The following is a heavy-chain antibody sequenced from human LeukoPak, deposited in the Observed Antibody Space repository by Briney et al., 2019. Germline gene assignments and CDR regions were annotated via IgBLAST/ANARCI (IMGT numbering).Heavy chain of an antibody. J-gene: IGHJ4*02. D-gene: IGHD4-17*01. Sequence: PGGSLRLSCAASGFTFSDYSMNWVRQAPGKGLEWVSSISSSSSYIYYADSVKGRFTISRDNAKNSLYLQMNSLRAEDTAVYYCARALYGDYNFDYWGQGTLVTVSS. V-gene: IGHV3-21*01. CDR3: ARALYGDYNFDY. CDR2: ISSSSSYI. CDR1: GFTFSDYS.